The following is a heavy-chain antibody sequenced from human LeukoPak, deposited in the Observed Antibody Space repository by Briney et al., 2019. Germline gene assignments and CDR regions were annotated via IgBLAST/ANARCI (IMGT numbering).Heavy chain of an antibody. J-gene: IGHJ4*02. CDR2: ISGSGGST. CDR3: AKDYDSSGYYVPFDY. V-gene: IGHV3-23*01. CDR1: GFTFSSYA. Sequence: GGSLRLSCAASGFTFSSYAMSWVRQAPGKGLEWVSAISGSGGSTYYADSVKGRLTISRDNSKNPLYLQMNSLRAEDTAVYYCAKDYDSSGYYVPFDYWGQGTLVTVSS. D-gene: IGHD3-22*01.